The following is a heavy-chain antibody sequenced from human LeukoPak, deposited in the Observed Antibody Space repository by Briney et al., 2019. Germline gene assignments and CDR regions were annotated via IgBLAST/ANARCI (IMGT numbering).Heavy chain of an antibody. V-gene: IGHV1-69*06. Sequence: ASVKVSCKASGGTFISYAISWVRQAPGQGLEWMGGIIPIFGTANYAQKFQGRVTITADRSTSTAYIELSSLRSEDTAVYYCATHSSAYYYVNPLWQHWGQGTLVTVSS. J-gene: IGHJ1*01. CDR2: IIPIFGTA. D-gene: IGHD3-22*01. CDR1: GGTFISYA. CDR3: ATHSSAYYYVNPLWQH.